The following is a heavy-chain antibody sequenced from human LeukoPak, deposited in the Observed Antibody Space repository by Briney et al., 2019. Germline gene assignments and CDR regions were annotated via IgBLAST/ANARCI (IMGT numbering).Heavy chain of an antibody. V-gene: IGHV3-21*06. D-gene: IGHD3-10*01. CDR1: RFNFNSFV. Sequence: GGSLRLSCAASRFNFNSFVMGWVRQPPGKGLEWVSSISTSSGYIFYADSLKGRVTISRDNAKNSLYLQMNSLRAEDTAVYYCVRSVGGSYYGAGFSPGDWGHGTLVTVSS. CDR3: VRSVGGSYYGAGFSPGD. J-gene: IGHJ4*01. CDR2: ISTSSGYI.